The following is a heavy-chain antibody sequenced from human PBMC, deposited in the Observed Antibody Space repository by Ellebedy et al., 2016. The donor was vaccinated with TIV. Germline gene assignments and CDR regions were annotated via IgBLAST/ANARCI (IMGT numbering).Heavy chain of an antibody. CDR2: IWYDGSNK. Sequence: GESLKISCAASGFTFSSYGMHWVRQAPGKGLEWVAVIWYDGSNKYYADSVKGRFTISRDNSKNTLYLQMNCLRAEDTAVYYCARDVVVPSCMDVWGQGTTVTVSS. CDR1: GFTFSSYG. CDR3: ARDVVVPSCMDV. J-gene: IGHJ6*02. V-gene: IGHV3-33*08. D-gene: IGHD2-2*01.